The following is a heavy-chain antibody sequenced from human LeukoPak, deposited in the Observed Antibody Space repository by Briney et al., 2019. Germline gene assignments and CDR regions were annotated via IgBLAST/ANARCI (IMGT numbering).Heavy chain of an antibody. CDR2: ISSNSRYI. CDR3: ARVAEAAAFDS. V-gene: IGHV3-21*06. Sequence: GGSLRLSCAASGFTFSTYSMSWVRQAPGKGLAWVSSISSNSRYIYYADSMRGRFTISRDNAKNSLYLQMNSLKPEDTAVYYCARVAEAAAFDSWGQGTLVTVSS. D-gene: IGHD6-13*01. CDR1: GFTFSTYS. J-gene: IGHJ4*02.